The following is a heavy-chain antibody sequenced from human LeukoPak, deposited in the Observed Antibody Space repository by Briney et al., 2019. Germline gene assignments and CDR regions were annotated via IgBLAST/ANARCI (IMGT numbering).Heavy chain of an antibody. J-gene: IGHJ6*02. D-gene: IGHD3-10*02. V-gene: IGHV3-66*01. CDR2: VYSGGST. CDR3: ATGQGVRGVISNYYYYGMDV. CDR1: GFTVSGKY. Sequence: PGGSLRLSCAASGFTVSGKYMTWVRQAPGKGLEWVSVVYSGGSTYYADSVKGRFTISRDNSKNTLYLQMNSLRAEDTAVYYCATGQGVRGVISNYYYYGMDVWGQGTTVTVSS.